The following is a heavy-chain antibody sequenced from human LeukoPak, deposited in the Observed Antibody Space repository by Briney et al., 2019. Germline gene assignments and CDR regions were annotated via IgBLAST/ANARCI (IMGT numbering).Heavy chain of an antibody. J-gene: IGHJ4*02. CDR1: GHTFTSYG. V-gene: IGHV1-69*13. D-gene: IGHD6-19*01. Sequence: GAXVKVSCKASGHTFTSYGISWVRQAPGQGLEWMGGIIPIFGTANYAQKFQGRVTITADESTSTAYMELSSLRSEDTAVYYCASHSSGWYRFFDYWGQGTLVTVSS. CDR3: ASHSSGWYRFFDY. CDR2: IIPIFGTA.